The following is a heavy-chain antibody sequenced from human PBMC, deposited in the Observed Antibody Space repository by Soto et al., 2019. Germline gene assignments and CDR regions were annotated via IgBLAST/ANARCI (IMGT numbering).Heavy chain of an antibody. D-gene: IGHD1-7*01. CDR3: ARRDPGTSVDY. CDR2: IYRTGSA. CDR1: GGSFTSNNW. V-gene: IGHV4-4*02. J-gene: IGHJ4*02. Sequence: SQTLSLTCAVSGGSFTSNNWWTWGRQPPGQGLEWIGEIYRTGSANYNPSLKSRVTISLDKSENKFSLKVTSLTAADTAVYYCARRDPGTSVDYWGQGTLVTVSS.